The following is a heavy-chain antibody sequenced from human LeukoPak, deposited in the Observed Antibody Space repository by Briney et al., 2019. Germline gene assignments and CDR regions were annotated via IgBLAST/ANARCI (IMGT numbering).Heavy chain of an antibody. D-gene: IGHD3-16*02. J-gene: IGHJ4*02. Sequence: SETLSLTCAVYGGSFSGYYWSWIRQPPGKGLEWIGEINHSGSTNYNPSLKSRVTISVDTSKNQFSLKLSSVTAADTAVYYCARGFHRGTYYDYVWGSYRWDFDYWGQGTLVTVSS. CDR2: INHSGST. CDR1: GGSFSGYY. V-gene: IGHV4-34*01. CDR3: ARGFHRGTYYDYVWGSYRWDFDY.